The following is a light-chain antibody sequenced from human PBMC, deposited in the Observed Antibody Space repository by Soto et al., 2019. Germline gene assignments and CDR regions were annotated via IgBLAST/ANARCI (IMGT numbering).Light chain of an antibody. CDR1: SGSIASNY. V-gene: IGLV6-57*03. Sequence: FLLTQPNSVSESPGKTVTISCTRSSGSIASNYVQWYQQRPGSAPTTVIYEDNQRPSRVPDRFSGSIDSSSNSASLTISGLKTEDEADCFCQSYDSSNPVVFGGGTQLTVL. J-gene: IGLJ2*01. CDR2: EDN. CDR3: QSYDSSNPVV.